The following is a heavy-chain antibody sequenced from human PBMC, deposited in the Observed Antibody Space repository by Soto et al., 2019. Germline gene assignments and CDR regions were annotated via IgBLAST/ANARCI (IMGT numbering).Heavy chain of an antibody. J-gene: IGHJ4*02. CDR3: ATVGCSSTSCLDFDY. D-gene: IGHD2-2*01. Sequence: ASVKVSCKVSGYTLTELSMHWVRQAPGKGLEWMGGFDPEDGETIYAQKFQGRVTMTEDTSTDTAYMELSSLRSEDTAVYYCATVGCSSTSCLDFDYRGQGTRVTVAS. CDR1: GYTLTELS. V-gene: IGHV1-24*01. CDR2: FDPEDGET.